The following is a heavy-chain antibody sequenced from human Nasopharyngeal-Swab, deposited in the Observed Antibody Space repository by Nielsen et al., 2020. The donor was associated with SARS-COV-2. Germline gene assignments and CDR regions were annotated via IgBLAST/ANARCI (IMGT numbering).Heavy chain of an antibody. J-gene: IGHJ4*02. V-gene: IGHV1-69*13. D-gene: IGHD3-22*01. CDR2: IIPIFGTA. CDR3: AGGDDSLANSYY. CDR1: GGTFSSYA. Sequence: SVKVSCKASGGTFSSYAISWVRQAPGQGLEWMGGIIPIFGTANYAQKFQGRVTITADESTSTAYVELSSLRSEDTAVYYCAGGDDSLANSYYWGQGTLVTVSS.